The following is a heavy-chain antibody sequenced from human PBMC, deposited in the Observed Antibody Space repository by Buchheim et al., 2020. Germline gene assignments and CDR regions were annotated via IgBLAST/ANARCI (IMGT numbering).Heavy chain of an antibody. V-gene: IGHV3-7*03. J-gene: IGHJ5*02. Sequence: EVYLVESGGGLVQPGGSLRLSCAASGFTFRNYWMNWVRQAPGKGLEWVANINEDGTEKYYVDSVKGRLTISRDNAISSVYLQMSSLRVEDTAVYYCAKHSIPWGQGT. CDR3: AKHSIP. CDR2: INEDGTEK. CDR1: GFTFRNYW. D-gene: IGHD2/OR15-2a*01.